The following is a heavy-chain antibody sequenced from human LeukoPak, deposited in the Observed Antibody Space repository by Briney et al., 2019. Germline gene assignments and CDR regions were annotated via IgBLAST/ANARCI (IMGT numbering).Heavy chain of an antibody. CDR2: MNPNSGNT. J-gene: IGHJ4*02. Sequence: ASVKVSCKASGYTFTSYDINWVRQATGQGLEWMGWMNPNSGNTGYAQKFQGRVTITRNTSISTAYMELSSLRSEDTAVYYCARMVLVATEAQTDYWGQGALVTVSS. D-gene: IGHD5-12*01. V-gene: IGHV1-8*03. CDR1: GYTFTSYD. CDR3: ARMVLVATEAQTDY.